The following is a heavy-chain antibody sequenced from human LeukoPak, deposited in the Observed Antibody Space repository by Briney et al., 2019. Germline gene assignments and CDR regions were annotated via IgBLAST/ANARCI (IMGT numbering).Heavy chain of an antibody. CDR1: RYSVTELS. Sequence: ASVKVSCKVSRYSVTELSMQWVRQAPGKGLECLGGFDPEEAKMVYAQKFQGRVTMTEDTSTDTAYMELRGLTSEDTAVYYCATRSGDFWSGYVDWGQGTLVAVSS. J-gene: IGHJ4*02. D-gene: IGHD3-3*01. V-gene: IGHV1-24*01. CDR2: FDPEEAKM. CDR3: ATRSGDFWSGYVD.